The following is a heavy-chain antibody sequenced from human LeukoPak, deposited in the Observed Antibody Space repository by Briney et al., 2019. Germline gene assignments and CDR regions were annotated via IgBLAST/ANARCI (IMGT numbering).Heavy chain of an antibody. V-gene: IGHV4-34*01. CDR2: INQSGST. D-gene: IGHD2-2*01. CDR1: GGSFSGYY. CDR3: ARRYCSSTSCYHPQRYFDY. J-gene: IGHJ4*02. Sequence: PSETLSLTCAVYGGSFSGYYWSWIRQPPGKGLEWIGEINQSGSTNYNPSLKSRVTISVDTSKNQFSLKLSSVTAADTAVYYCARRYCSSTSCYHPQRYFDYWGQGTLVTVSS.